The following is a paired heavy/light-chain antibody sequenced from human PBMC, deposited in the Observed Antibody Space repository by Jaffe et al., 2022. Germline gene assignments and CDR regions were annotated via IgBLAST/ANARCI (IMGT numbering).Light chain of an antibody. CDR2: AAS. V-gene: IGKV1-39*01. CDR1: QSISSY. J-gene: IGKJ2*01. Sequence: DIQMTQSPSSLSASVGDRVTITCRASQSISSYLNWYQQKPGKAPKLLIYAASSLQSGVPSRFSGSGSGTDFTLTISSLQPEDFATYYCQQSYSTPVYTFGQGTKLEIK. CDR3: QQSYSTPVYT.
Heavy chain of an antibody. CDR3: ARDFGYYDSSGYYPRKSYYMDV. D-gene: IGHD3-22*01. CDR2: ISSSGSTI. CDR1: GFTFSSYE. Sequence: EVQLVESGGGLVQPGGSLRLSCAASGFTFSSYEMNWVRQAPGKGLEWVSYISSSGSTIYYADSVKGRFTISRDNAKNSLYLQMNSLRAEDTAVYYCARDFGYYDSSGYYPRKSYYMDVWGKGTTVTVSS. V-gene: IGHV3-48*03. J-gene: IGHJ6*03.